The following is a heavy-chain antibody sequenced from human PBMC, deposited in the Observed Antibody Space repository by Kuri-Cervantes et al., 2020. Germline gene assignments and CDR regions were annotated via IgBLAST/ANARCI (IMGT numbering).Heavy chain of an antibody. V-gene: IGHV3-30*02. CDR3: AKDTVTHLQVVDS. CDR2: IRYDGSNE. CDR1: GGSISSSSYY. Sequence: GGSLRLSCTVSGGSISSSSYYWGWIRQPPGKGLEWVAFIRYDGSNEYYADSVKGRFTISRDNSKNTLYLQMNSLRAEDTAVYYCAKDTVTHLQVVDSWGQGTLVTVSS. D-gene: IGHD4-17*01. J-gene: IGHJ4*02.